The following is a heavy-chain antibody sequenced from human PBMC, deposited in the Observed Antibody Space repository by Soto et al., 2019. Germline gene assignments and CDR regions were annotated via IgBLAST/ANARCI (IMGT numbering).Heavy chain of an antibody. Sequence: DVQLVESGGGLVQPGRSLRLSCAASGFIFDDFAMHWVRQAPGKGLEWVSGISWNSGSTDYAASVKGRFIISRDNARNSPYLQMNSLRPNDTALYYCARDTDSDTWNDPFDYWGQGALVIFS. CDR2: ISWNSGST. V-gene: IGHV3-9*01. J-gene: IGHJ4*02. CDR1: GFIFDDFA. D-gene: IGHD1-1*01. CDR3: ARDTDSDTWNDPFDY.